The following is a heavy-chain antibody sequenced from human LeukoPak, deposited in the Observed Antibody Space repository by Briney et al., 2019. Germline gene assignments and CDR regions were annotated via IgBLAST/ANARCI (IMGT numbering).Heavy chain of an antibody. CDR3: ARSFLSIAAAATDY. CDR1: GFTFSSYE. D-gene: IGHD6-13*01. J-gene: IGHJ4*02. V-gene: IGHV3-48*03. Sequence: GGSLRLSCAASGFTFSSYEMNWVRQAPGKGPEWVSYISSSGTTTHYADSVEGRFTISRDSAKNSLYLQMNSLRAEDTAVYYCARSFLSIAAAATDYWGQGTLVTVSS. CDR2: ISSSGTTT.